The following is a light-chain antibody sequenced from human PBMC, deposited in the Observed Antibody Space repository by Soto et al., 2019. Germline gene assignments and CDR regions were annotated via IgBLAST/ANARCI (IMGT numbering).Light chain of an antibody. V-gene: IGLV1-40*01. Sequence: QSVLTQPPSVSGAPGQRVTISCTGSSSNIGAGYDVHWYQQLPGTAPKLLISGDTNRPSGVPDRFSGSKSGTSASLAITGLRVEDEADYYCQSFDSSLSGWLFGGGTKLTVL. J-gene: IGLJ3*02. CDR2: GDT. CDR3: QSFDSSLSGWL. CDR1: SSNIGAGYD.